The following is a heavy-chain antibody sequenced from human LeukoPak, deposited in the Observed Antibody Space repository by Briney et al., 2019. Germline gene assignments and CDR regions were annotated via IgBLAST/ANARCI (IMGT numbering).Heavy chain of an antibody. J-gene: IGHJ4*02. D-gene: IGHD3-10*01. CDR3: TTDLGLTMIRGVIVY. CDR2: IKSKGDGATT. Sequence: GGSVTLSCAASGFTFTNAWMTWVRQAPGKGLEWVGRIKSKGDGATTDYAACVKGRFSMSRNDSKATMYLQMYSLEAEDTAVYYCTTDLGLTMIRGVIVYWGQGALVTVSA. V-gene: IGHV3-15*01. CDR1: GFTFTNAW.